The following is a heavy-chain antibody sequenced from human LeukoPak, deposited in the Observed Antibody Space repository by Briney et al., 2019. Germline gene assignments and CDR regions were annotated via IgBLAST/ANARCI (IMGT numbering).Heavy chain of an antibody. V-gene: IGHV3-30*04. Sequence: GGSLRLSCAASGFTFSSYAMHWVRQAPGKGLEWVAVISYDGSNKYYADSVKGRFTISRDNSKNTLYLQMSSLRAEDTAVYYCARASYCGGDCYFDAFDIWGQGTMVTVSS. CDR1: GFTFSSYA. CDR2: ISYDGSNK. J-gene: IGHJ3*02. D-gene: IGHD2-21*02. CDR3: ARASYCGGDCYFDAFDI.